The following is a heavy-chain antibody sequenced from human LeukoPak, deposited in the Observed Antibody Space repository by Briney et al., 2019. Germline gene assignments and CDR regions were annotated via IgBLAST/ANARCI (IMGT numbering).Heavy chain of an antibody. J-gene: IGHJ5*02. D-gene: IGHD1-26*01. V-gene: IGHV1-2*02. CDR3: ARDRSGSYFLGFDP. CDR2: INPNSGGT. Sequence: ASVKVSCKASGYTFTGYCMHWVRQAPGQGLEWMGWINPNSGGTNYAQKFQGRVTMTRDTSISTAYMELSRLRSDDTAVYYCARDRSGSYFLGFDPWGQGTLVTVSS. CDR1: GYTFTGYC.